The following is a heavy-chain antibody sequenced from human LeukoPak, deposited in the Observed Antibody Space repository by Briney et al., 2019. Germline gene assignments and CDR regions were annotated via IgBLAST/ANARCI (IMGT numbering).Heavy chain of an antibody. CDR2: IYYSGST. D-gene: IGHD6-6*01. J-gene: IGHJ4*02. CDR1: GGSISGYY. CDR3: AREALEYFLFDY. Sequence: SETLSLTCTVSGGSISGYYWSWIRQPPGKGLEWIGYIYYSGSTNYNPSLKSRVTISVDTSKNQFSLKLNSVTAADTAVYYCAREALEYFLFDYWGQGTLVTVSS. V-gene: IGHV4-59*12.